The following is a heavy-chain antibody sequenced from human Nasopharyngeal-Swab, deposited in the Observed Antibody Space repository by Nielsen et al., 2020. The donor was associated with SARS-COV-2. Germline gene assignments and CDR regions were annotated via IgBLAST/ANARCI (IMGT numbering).Heavy chain of an antibody. V-gene: IGHV4-34*01. J-gene: IGHJ3*02. Sequence: WIRQPPGKGLEWSGEINHSGSTNYNPSLTSRVTISVDKSKNQFSLKLRSVTAADTAVFYCARHMLGGPTAFDIWGQGTVVT. D-gene: IGHD2-8*01. CDR2: INHSGST. CDR3: ARHMLGGPTAFDI.